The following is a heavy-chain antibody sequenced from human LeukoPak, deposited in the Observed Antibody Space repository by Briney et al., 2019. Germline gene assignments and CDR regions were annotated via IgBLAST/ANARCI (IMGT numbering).Heavy chain of an antibody. D-gene: IGHD2-2*01. CDR2: SSAYNDNT. Sequence: ASVKVSCKASGYTFTSYGISWVRQAPGQGLEWMGWSSAYNDNTNYAQKLQGRVTMTTDTSTSTAYMELRSLRSDDTAVYYCARNDALGYCSSTSCYSYYYMDVWGKGTTVTVSS. V-gene: IGHV1-18*01. CDR3: ARNDALGYCSSTSCYSYYYMDV. CDR1: GYTFTSYG. J-gene: IGHJ6*03.